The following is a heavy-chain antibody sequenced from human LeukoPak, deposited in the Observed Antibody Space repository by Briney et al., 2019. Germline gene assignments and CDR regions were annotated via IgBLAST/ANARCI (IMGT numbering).Heavy chain of an antibody. D-gene: IGHD3-22*01. V-gene: IGHV1-18*01. CDR1: GYTFTSYG. Sequence: ASVKVSCKASGYTFTSYGISWVRQAPGQGLEWMGWISAYHGNTNYAQKLQGRVTMTTDTSTSTAYMELRSLRSDDTAVYYCARDGETYYYDSSGSAGYYFDYWGQGTLVTVSS. CDR2: ISAYHGNT. J-gene: IGHJ4*02. CDR3: ARDGETYYYDSSGSAGYYFDY.